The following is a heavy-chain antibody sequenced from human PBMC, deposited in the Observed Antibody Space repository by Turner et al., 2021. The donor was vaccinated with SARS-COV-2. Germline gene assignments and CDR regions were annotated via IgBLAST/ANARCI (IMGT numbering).Heavy chain of an antibody. CDR1: GFTFSSYS. J-gene: IGHJ3*02. D-gene: IGHD3-22*01. V-gene: IGHV3-21*01. CDR2: ISSSSSYI. Sequence: EVQLVESGGGLVKPGGSLRLSCPASGFTFSSYSMNWVRQAPRKGLEWVSCISSSSSYIYYADSVKGRFTISRDNAKNSLYLQMNSLRAEDTAVYYCARWDNYYDSSGYYPDAFDIWGQGTMVTVSS. CDR3: ARWDNYYDSSGYYPDAFDI.